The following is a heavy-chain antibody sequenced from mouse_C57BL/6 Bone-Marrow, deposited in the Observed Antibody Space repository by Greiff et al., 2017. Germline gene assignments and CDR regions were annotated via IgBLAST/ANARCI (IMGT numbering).Heavy chain of an antibody. D-gene: IGHD4-1*02. J-gene: IGHJ4*01. CDR2: IDPSDSYT. Sequence: QVQLQQPGAELVMPGASVQLSCKASGYTFTSYWMHWVKQRPGQGLEWIGEIDPSDSYTNSNQKFKGKSTLTVDKSSSTADMQLSSLTSEDSAVYYCARSNWVYAMDYWGQGTSVTVSS. CDR3: ARSNWVYAMDY. V-gene: IGHV1-69*01. CDR1: GYTFTSYW.